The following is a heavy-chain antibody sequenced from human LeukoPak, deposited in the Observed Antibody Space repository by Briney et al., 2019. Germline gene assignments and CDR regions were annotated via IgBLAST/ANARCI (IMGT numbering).Heavy chain of an antibody. V-gene: IGHV3-30-3*01. D-gene: IGHD5-24*01. CDR1: GFTFSSYA. CDR2: ISYDGSNK. Sequence: GGSLRLSCAASGFTFSSYAMHWLRQAPGKGLEGVAVISYDGSNKYYADYVKGRFTISRDNSKNTLYLQMNSLRAEDTAVYYCARDVEMATTYYYYGMDVWGQGTTVTVSS. CDR3: ARDVEMATTYYYYGMDV. J-gene: IGHJ6*02.